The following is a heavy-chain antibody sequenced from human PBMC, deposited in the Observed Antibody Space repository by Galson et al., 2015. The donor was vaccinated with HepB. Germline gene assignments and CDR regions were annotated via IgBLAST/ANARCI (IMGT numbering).Heavy chain of an antibody. V-gene: IGHV3-23*01. CDR1: GFTFSSYA. CDR3: AKGDSSGWYSGY. J-gene: IGHJ4*02. D-gene: IGHD6-19*01. CDR2: ISGSGGST. Sequence: SLRLSCAASGFTFSSYAMSWVRQAPGKGLEWVSAISGSGGSTYYADSVKGRFTISRDNSKNTLYLQMNSLRAEDTAVYYCAKGDSSGWYSGYWGQGTLVTVSS.